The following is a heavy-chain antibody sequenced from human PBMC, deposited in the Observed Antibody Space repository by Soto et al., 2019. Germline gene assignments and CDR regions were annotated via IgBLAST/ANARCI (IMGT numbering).Heavy chain of an antibody. CDR1: GGTFGSYA. J-gene: IGHJ6*02. D-gene: IGHD2-2*01. V-gene: IGHV1-69*01. CDR2: IIPIPGTA. Sequence: QVQLVQSGAEVKKPGSSVKVSCKASGGTFGSYAISWVRQAPGHGLEWMGGIIPIPGTANYAQKFQGRVTIAADEATSTAYMELSSLRSEDTAVYYCARSQGSSTSLEIYYYYYYGMDVWGQGTTVTGSS. CDR3: ARSQGSSTSLEIYYYYYYGMDV.